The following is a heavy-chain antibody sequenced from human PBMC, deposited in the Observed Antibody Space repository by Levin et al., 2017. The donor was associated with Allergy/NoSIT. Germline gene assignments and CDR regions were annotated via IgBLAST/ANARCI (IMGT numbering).Heavy chain of an antibody. V-gene: IGHV5-10-1*01. CDR2: IDPSDSYT. Sequence: GGSLRLSRKGSGYSFTNYWITWVRQVPGKGLEWIGRIDPSDSYTDYSPSFQGHVTISGDKSISTAYLQWTSLKASDAAIYYCARHYGGNSFRFRAFDIWGQGTMVTVPS. CDR3: ARHYGGNSFRFRAFDI. D-gene: IGHD4-23*01. CDR1: GYSFTNYW. J-gene: IGHJ3*02.